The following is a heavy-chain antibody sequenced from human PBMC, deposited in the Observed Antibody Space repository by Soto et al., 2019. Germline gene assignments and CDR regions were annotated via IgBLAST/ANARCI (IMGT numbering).Heavy chain of an antibody. CDR3: ARDAVAVAHSGVYYYYGMDV. CDR2: IYHSGST. CDR1: GGSISSSNW. D-gene: IGHD6-19*01. J-gene: IGHJ6*02. Sequence: SETLSLTCAVSGGSISSSNWWSWVRQPPGKGLEWIGEIYHSGSTNYNPSLKSRVTISVDKSKNQFSLKLSSVTAADTAVYYCARDAVAVAHSGVYYYYGMDVWGQGXTVTVYS. V-gene: IGHV4-4*02.